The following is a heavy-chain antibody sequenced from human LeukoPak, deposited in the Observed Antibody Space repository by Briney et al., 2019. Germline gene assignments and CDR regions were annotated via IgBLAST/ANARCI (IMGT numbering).Heavy chain of an antibody. Sequence: PGGSLRLSCAAAGFTFSNLDMSWVRQAPGKGLEWVSSIFPSGGEIHYADSVRGRFTISRDNSKSTLSLQMNSLRAEDTAIYYCATYRQVLLPFESWGQGTLVTVSS. CDR1: GFTFSNLD. J-gene: IGHJ4*02. V-gene: IGHV3-23*01. CDR2: IFPSGGEI. CDR3: ATYRQVLLPFES. D-gene: IGHD2-8*02.